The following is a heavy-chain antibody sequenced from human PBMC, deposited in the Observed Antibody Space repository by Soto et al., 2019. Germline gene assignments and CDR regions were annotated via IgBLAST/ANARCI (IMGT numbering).Heavy chain of an antibody. CDR2: ISYDGSNK. J-gene: IGHJ4*02. D-gene: IGHD4-17*01. Sequence: QVQLVESGGGVVQPGRSLRLSCAASGFTFSSYGMHWVRQAPGKGLEWVAVISYDGSNKYYADSVKGRFTISRDNSKNTLYLQMNSLRAEDTAVYYCAKGLRYGDYEGYFDYWGQGTLVTVSS. CDR3: AKGLRYGDYEGYFDY. CDR1: GFTFSSYG. V-gene: IGHV3-30*18.